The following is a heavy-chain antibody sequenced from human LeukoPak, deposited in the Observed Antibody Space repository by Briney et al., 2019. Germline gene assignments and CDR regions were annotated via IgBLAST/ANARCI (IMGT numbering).Heavy chain of an antibody. CDR2: IYYSGST. J-gene: IGHJ3*01. CDR3: ARIDDGYDL. D-gene: IGHD5-12*01. CDR1: GGSFSGYY. V-gene: IGHV4-59*01. Sequence: SETLSLTCAVYGGSFSGYYWSWIRQPPGKGLEWIGYIYYSGSTNYNPSLKSRVTISVDTSKNQFSLKLSSVTAADTAVYYCARIDDGYDLWGQGTMVTVSS.